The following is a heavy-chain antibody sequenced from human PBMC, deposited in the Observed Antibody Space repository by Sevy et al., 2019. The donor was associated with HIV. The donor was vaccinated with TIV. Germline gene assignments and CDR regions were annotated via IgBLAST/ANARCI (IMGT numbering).Heavy chain of an antibody. CDR3: TRGGFYYYDSSDSHSHAFDI. D-gene: IGHD3-22*01. CDR1: GFTFGDYA. V-gene: IGHV3-49*03. Sequence: GGSLRLSCTASGFTFGDYAMSWFRQAPGKGLEWVGFIRSKAYGGTTEYAASVKGRFTISRDDSKSIAYLQMNSLKTEDTAVYYCTRGGFYYYDSSDSHSHAFDIWGQGTMVTVSS. CDR2: IRSKAYGGTT. J-gene: IGHJ3*02.